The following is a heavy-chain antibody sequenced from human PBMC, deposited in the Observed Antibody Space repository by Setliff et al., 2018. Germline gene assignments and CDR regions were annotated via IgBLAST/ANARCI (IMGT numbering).Heavy chain of an antibody. V-gene: IGHV4-4*07. Sequence: PSETLSLTCTVSGGSISSYYWSWIRQPAGKGLEWIGRIYTSGSTNYNPSLKSRVTMSVDTSKNQFPLKLSSVTAADTAVYYCARDSRGNPPNYMDVWGKGTTVTVSS. J-gene: IGHJ6*03. CDR1: GGSISSYY. CDR2: IYTSGST. CDR3: ARDSRGNPPNYMDV.